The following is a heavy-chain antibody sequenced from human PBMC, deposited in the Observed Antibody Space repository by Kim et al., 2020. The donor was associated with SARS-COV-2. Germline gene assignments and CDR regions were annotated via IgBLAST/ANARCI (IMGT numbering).Heavy chain of an antibody. Sequence: NNYYAASEKGRFTISRENSKNTLYRQMNSLGAEDTAVYYWARTGMVAFEIWGPGTMVTVSS. J-gene: IGHJ3*02. V-gene: IGHV3-33*01. D-gene: IGHD1-1*01. CDR2: NN. CDR3: ARTGMVAFEI.